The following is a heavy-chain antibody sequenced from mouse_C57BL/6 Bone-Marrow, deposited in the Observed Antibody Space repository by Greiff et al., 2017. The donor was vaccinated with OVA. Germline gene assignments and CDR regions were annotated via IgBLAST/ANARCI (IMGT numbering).Heavy chain of an antibody. CDR1: GFTFSSYA. D-gene: IGHD2-4*01. CDR2: ISDGGSYT. Sequence: EVNVVESGGGLVKPGGSLKLSCAASGFTFSSYAMSWVRQTPEKRLEWVATISDGGSYTYYPDNVKGRFTISRDNAKNNLYLQMSHLKSEDTAMYYCARAVYYDYPFAYWGQGTLVTVSA. CDR3: ARAVYYDYPFAY. J-gene: IGHJ3*01. V-gene: IGHV5-4*03.